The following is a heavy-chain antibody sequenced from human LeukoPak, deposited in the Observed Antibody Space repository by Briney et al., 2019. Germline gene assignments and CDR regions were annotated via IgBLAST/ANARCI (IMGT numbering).Heavy chain of an antibody. J-gene: IGHJ5*02. Sequence: PSETLSLTCAVYGGSFSGYYWSRIRQPPGKGLEWIGEINHSGSTNYNPSLKSRVTISVDTSKNQFSLKLSSVTAADTAVYYCARLISVIAGYGWFDPWGQGTLVTVSS. D-gene: IGHD3-10*01. V-gene: IGHV4-34*01. CDR1: GGSFSGYY. CDR2: INHSGST. CDR3: ARLISVIAGYGWFDP.